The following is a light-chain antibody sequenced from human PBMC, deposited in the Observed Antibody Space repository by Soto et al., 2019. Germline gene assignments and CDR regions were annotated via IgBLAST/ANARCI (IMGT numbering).Light chain of an antibody. J-gene: IGLJ1*01. CDR2: EVS. CDR1: SSDVGAYNY. Sequence: QSVLTQPASVSGSPGQSITISCTGTSSDVGAYNYVSWYQQHPGKAPKLMIYEVSNRPSGVSNRFSGSKSGNTASLTISGLQAEDEADYYCSSYTSNTTPYVFGTGTRSPS. CDR3: SSYTSNTTPYV. V-gene: IGLV2-14*01.